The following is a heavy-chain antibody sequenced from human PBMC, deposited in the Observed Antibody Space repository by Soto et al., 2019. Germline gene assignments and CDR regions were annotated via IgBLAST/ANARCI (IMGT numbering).Heavy chain of an antibody. CDR2: VYHTGTT. CDR3: VGNGYYSLDV. J-gene: IGHJ6*02. Sequence: SETLSLTCAVSGDSISGSTWWSWVRQSPGKGLDWIGEVYHTGTTRYNPSLKSRVTISVDTSRNHFSLNLNSLTAADTAVYYCVGNGYYSLDVWGQGTTVTVSS. D-gene: IGHD4-17*01. CDR1: GDSISGSTW. V-gene: IGHV4-4*02.